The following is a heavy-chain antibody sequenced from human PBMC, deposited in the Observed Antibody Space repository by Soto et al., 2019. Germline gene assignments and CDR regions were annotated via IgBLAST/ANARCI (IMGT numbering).Heavy chain of an antibody. CDR3: AHRLSVLLRFGGYFYY. D-gene: IGHD3-10*01. J-gene: IGHJ4*02. CDR2: IYGDEGK. V-gene: IGHV2-5*02. CDR1: GFSLSTSGVG. Sequence: QITLKESGPTLVKPTQTLTLTCTFSGFSLSTSGVGVGGIRQPPGKALEWRARIYGDEGKSYSPSLKRRLTIAKDASKNQLVHTMTKKDPLDTTTHYCAHRLSVLLRFGGYFYYWGQGTLVTVSS.